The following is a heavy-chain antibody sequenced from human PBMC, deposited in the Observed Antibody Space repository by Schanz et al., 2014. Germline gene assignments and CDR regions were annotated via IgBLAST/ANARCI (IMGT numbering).Heavy chain of an antibody. Sequence: QLQLQESGPGLVKPSETLSLTCTVSGGSISGSSYHWGWTRQPPGKGPEWIGTISYSGSTYYNPPQKDGVTIPVDRSKHKSSKTLVSVTAADTAIYYCARQERGIWGHNGMDVWGQGTTVTVSS. CDR2: ISYSGST. V-gene: IGHV4-39*01. CDR1: GGSISGSSYH. D-gene: IGHD2-15*01. CDR3: ARQERGIWGHNGMDV. J-gene: IGHJ6*02.